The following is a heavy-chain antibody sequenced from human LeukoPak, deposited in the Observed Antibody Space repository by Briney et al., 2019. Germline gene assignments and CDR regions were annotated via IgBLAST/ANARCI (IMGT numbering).Heavy chain of an antibody. V-gene: IGHV3-30*18. CDR3: AKGSPSPKHYYGSGSSRNYFDY. J-gene: IGHJ4*02. Sequence: PGGSLRLSCAASGFTFSSYGMHWVRQAPGKGLEWVAVISYDGSNKYYADSVKGRFTISRDNSKNTLYLQMNSLRAEDTAVYYCAKGSPSPKHYYGSGSSRNYFDYWGQGTLVTVSS. D-gene: IGHD3-10*01. CDR2: ISYDGSNK. CDR1: GFTFSSYG.